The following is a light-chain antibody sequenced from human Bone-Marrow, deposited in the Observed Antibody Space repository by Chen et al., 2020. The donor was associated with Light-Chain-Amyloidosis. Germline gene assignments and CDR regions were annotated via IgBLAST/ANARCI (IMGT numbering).Light chain of an antibody. Sequence: SYELTQPPSVSVSPGQTARITCSGAELPTKYAYWYQQTPGQAPVLVIHRDTERPSGISERFSGSSSGTTATLTISGVQAEDEADYHCQSADSSGTYEVIFGGGTKLTVL. CDR1: ELPTKY. V-gene: IGLV3-25*03. J-gene: IGLJ2*01. CDR2: RDT. CDR3: QSADSSGTYEVI.